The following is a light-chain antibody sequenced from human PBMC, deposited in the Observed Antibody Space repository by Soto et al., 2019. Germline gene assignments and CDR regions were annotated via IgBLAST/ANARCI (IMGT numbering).Light chain of an antibody. J-gene: IGKJ1*01. CDR1: QTTSHY. V-gene: IGKV1-39*01. CDR2: AAS. CDR3: QQSYSTRWT. Sequence: DIQMTQSPSSLSASVGDRVTITCRASQTTSHYLNWYQEKPGKAPKLLIYAASSLQSGVPSRFSGSGSGTDFTLTISSLQPEDFATYYGQQSYSTRWTFGQGTKVEIK.